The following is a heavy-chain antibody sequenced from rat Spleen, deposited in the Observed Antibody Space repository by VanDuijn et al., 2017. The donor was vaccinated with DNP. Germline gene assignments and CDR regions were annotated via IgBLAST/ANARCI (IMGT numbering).Heavy chain of an antibody. CDR3: ARHNYNFDY. CDR1: QFTFSNYD. D-gene: IGHD1-10*01. V-gene: IGHV5S23*01. J-gene: IGHJ2*01. CDR2: ITNTGTRT. Sequence: EVQLVESGGGLVQPGNSLKLSCTASQFTFSNYDMAWVRQAPTKGLEWVATITNTGTRTFYSDPVRGRFTVSRDNAESRLYLQLNSLKSEDTATYYCARHNYNFDYWGQGVMVTVSS.